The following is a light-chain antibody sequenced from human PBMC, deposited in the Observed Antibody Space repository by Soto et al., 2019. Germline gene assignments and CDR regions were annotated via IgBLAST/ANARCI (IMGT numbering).Light chain of an antibody. V-gene: IGKV3-11*01. CDR3: QQRHMWPIT. CDR1: QSFRGL. Sequence: EVVLTQSPVTVYLTRGERAAPYYWASQSFRGLLAWYQQKPGQAPRLLIYDASNRATGIPARFSGSGSGTDFTLTISSLEPEDSAVYYCQQRHMWPITFGQGTRLEIK. J-gene: IGKJ5*01. CDR2: DAS.